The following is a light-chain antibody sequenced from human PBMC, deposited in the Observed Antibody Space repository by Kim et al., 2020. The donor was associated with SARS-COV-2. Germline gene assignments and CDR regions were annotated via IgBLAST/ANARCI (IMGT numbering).Light chain of an antibody. V-gene: IGKV3-20*01. Sequence: LSPGERATLSCMASQYVNSNYLAWSQHKPGQAPRLLIYGASSRATGVPDRFSGSGSGTDFTLTIARLEPEDFAVYYCQQYGDLVTFGQGTRLEIK. CDR2: GAS. J-gene: IGKJ5*01. CDR3: QQYGDLVT. CDR1: QYVNSNY.